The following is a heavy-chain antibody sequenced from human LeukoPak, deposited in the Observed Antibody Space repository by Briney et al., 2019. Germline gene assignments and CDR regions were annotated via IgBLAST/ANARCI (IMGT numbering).Heavy chain of an antibody. J-gene: IGHJ5*02. CDR1: GFTFGSYR. CDR3: ARVLWSGEGFDP. Sequence: GGSLRLSCAASGFTFGSYRMSWVRQAPGKGLEWVANIKQDGSEKYYVDSVKGRFTISRDNAKNSLYLQMNSLRAEDTAVYYCARVLWSGEGFDPWGQGTLVTVSS. D-gene: IGHD3-10*01. CDR2: IKQDGSEK. V-gene: IGHV3-7*03.